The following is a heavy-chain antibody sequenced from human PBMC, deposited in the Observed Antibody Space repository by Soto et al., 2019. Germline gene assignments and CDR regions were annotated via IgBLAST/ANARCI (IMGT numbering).Heavy chain of an antibody. CDR2: IYPGDSDT. V-gene: IGHV5-51*01. D-gene: IGHD3-10*01. J-gene: IGHJ6*04. Sequence: PGESLKISCKGSGYSFISYWIAWVRQMPGKGLEWMGIIYPGDSDTRYSLSFQGQVTMSVDKSISTAYLQRNSLKASDTAMYYCARLGQSDTIFYGMDVWGKGTTVTVSS. CDR1: GYSFISYW. CDR3: ARLGQSDTIFYGMDV.